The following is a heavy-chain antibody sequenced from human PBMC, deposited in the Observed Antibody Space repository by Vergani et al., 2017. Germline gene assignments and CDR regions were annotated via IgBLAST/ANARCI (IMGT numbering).Heavy chain of an antibody. CDR3: ARVSVHYYDSSGYEEIQEFDY. Sequence: QVQLVQSGAEVKKPGASVKVSCKASGYTFTSYDINWVRQATGQGLEWMGGIIPIFGTANYAQKFQGRVTITADESKSTAYMELSSLRSEDTAVYYWARVSVHYYDSSGYEEIQEFDYWGQGTLVTVSS. J-gene: IGHJ4*02. D-gene: IGHD3-22*01. CDR1: GYTFTSYD. CDR2: IIPIFGTA. V-gene: IGHV1-69*01.